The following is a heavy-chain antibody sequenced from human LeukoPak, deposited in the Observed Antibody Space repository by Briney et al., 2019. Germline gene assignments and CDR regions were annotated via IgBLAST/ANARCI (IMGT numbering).Heavy chain of an antibody. Sequence: ASVKVSCKASGGTFSSYAISWVRQAPGQGLEWMGGIIPIFGTANYAQKFQGRVTISRDTSIGTTYLELSSLRSEDTAVYYCARGEVQCMDYWGQGTLVTVSS. CDR1: GGTFSSYA. V-gene: IGHV1-69*05. CDR2: IIPIFGTA. J-gene: IGHJ4*02. D-gene: IGHD2-8*01. CDR3: ARGEVQCMDY.